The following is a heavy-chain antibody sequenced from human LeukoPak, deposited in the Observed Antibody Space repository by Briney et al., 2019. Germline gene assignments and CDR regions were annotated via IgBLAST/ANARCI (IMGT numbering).Heavy chain of an antibody. CDR1: GGSISSYY. CDR2: IYYSGST. D-gene: IGHD4-17*01. V-gene: IGHV4-59*01. CDR3: VRDGDYGDYELGALMD. Sequence: KTSETLSLTCTVSGGSISSYYWSWIRQPPGKGLEWIGYIYYSGSTNYNPSLKSRVTISVDTSKNQFSLKLSSVTAADTAVYYCVRDGDYGDYELGALMDWGQGTLVTVSS. J-gene: IGHJ4*02.